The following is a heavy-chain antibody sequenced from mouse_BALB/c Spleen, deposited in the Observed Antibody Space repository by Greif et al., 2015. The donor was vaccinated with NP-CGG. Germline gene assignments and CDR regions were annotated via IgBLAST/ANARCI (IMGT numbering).Heavy chain of an antibody. CDR1: GYTFSSYW. Sequence: QVQLQQPGAELMKPGASVKISCKATGYTFSSYWIEWVKQRPGHGLEWIGEVLPGSGSTNYNEKFKGKATFTADTSSNTAYMQLSSLTSEDSAVYYCARSGYGYYFDYWGQGTTLTVSS. D-gene: IGHD2-2*01. J-gene: IGHJ2*01. V-gene: IGHV1-9*01. CDR2: VLPGSGST. CDR3: ARSGYGYYFDY.